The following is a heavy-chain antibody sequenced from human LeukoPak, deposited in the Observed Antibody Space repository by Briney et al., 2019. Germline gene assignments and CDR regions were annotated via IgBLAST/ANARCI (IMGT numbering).Heavy chain of an antibody. CDR3: AKDEYSGYDYYFDY. CDR1: GFTFSSYS. J-gene: IGHJ4*02. V-gene: IGHV3-21*04. Sequence: GGSLRLSCATSGFTFSSYSMTWVRQAPGKGLDWVSSINSYSSDIYYADSVKGRSTISRDNAKNSLYLQMNSLKAEDTAVYYCAKDEYSGYDYYFDYWGQGTLVTVSS. CDR2: INSYSSDI. D-gene: IGHD5-12*01.